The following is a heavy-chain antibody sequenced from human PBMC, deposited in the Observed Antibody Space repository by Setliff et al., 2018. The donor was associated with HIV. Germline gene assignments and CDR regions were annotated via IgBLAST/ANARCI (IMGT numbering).Heavy chain of an antibody. V-gene: IGHV4-30-2*01. J-gene: IGHJ4*02. CDR3: ARELLRSWDGSENSYKPYYFDY. D-gene: IGHD3-10*01. Sequence: SETLSLTCAVSGGSISSGGYSWSWIRQPPGKGLEWIGYIYHSGSTYYNPSLKSRVTISVDTSKNQFSLKLSSVTAADTAVYYCARELLRSWDGSENSYKPYYFDYWGQGTLVTVSS. CDR1: GGSISSGGYS. CDR2: IYHSGST.